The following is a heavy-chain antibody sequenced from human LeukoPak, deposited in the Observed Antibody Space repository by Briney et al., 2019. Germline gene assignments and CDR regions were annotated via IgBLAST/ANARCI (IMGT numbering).Heavy chain of an antibody. CDR3: ARDGATGATGY. CDR1: GFTFSSYS. CDR2: ISSSSSYI. Sequence: PGGSLRLSCAASGFTFSSYSMNWVRQAPGKGLEWVSSISSSSSYIYYADSVKGRVTISRDNAKNSLYLQMNSLRAEDTAVYYCARDGATGATGYWGQGTLVTVSS. D-gene: IGHD1-26*01. J-gene: IGHJ4*02. V-gene: IGHV3-21*01.